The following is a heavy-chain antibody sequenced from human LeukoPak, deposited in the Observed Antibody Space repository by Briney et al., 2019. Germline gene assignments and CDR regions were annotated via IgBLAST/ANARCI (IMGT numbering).Heavy chain of an antibody. CDR3: AKVPVFSLTISEVVTDDAFDI. CDR1: GFTFSSYA. Sequence: GGSLRLSCAASGFTFSSYAMSWVRQAPGKGPEWVSSISGSGGSTYYADSVKGRFTISRDNSKNTLYLQMNSLRAEDTAVYYCAKVPVFSLTISEVVTDDAFDIWGQGTIVTVSS. J-gene: IGHJ3*02. V-gene: IGHV3-23*01. D-gene: IGHD3-3*01. CDR2: ISGSGGST.